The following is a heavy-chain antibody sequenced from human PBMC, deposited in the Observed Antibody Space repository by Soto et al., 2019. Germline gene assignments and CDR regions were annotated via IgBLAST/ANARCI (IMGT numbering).Heavy chain of an antibody. CDR2: ISYDGSNK. V-gene: IGHV3-30*18. J-gene: IGHJ4*02. D-gene: IGHD2-15*01. Sequence: QVQLVESGGGVVQPGRSLRLSCAASGFTFSSYGMHWVRQAPGKGLGWVAVISYDGSNKYYADSVKGRFTISRDNSKNTLYLQMNSLRAEDTAVYYCAKDGGYCSGGSCYGDYWGQGTLVTVSS. CDR3: AKDGGYCSGGSCYGDY. CDR1: GFTFSSYG.